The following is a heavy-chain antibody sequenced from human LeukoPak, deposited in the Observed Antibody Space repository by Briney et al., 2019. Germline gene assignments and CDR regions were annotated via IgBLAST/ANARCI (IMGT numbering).Heavy chain of an antibody. CDR1: GFTFSSYA. J-gene: IGHJ4*02. Sequence: GGSLRLSCAASGFTFSSYAMSWVRQAPGKGLEWVSAISGSGGSTYSADSVKGRFTISRDNSKNTLYLQMSALRAEDTAMYYCAKRQTTVVGPANYFDYWGQGTLVTVSS. V-gene: IGHV3-23*01. D-gene: IGHD4-23*01. CDR3: AKRQTTVVGPANYFDY. CDR2: ISGSGGST.